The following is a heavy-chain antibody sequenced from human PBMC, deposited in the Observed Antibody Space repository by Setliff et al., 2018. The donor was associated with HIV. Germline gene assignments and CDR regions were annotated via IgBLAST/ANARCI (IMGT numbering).Heavy chain of an antibody. CDR3: ARVQMAYAAFDV. V-gene: IGHV4-59*01. Sequence: SETLSLTCTVSGVSISTYYWSWIRQPPGKGLEWIGSIYFTGSSDNNPSLKCRVTLSVDTSKHQFSLKLSSVTAADTAVYYCARVQMAYAAFDVWGQGTMVTVSS. CDR2: IYFTGSS. J-gene: IGHJ3*01. D-gene: IGHD4-17*01. CDR1: GVSISTYY.